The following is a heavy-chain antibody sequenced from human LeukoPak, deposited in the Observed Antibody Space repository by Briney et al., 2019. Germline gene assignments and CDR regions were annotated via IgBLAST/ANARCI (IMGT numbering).Heavy chain of an antibody. CDR1: GFTFGDYA. V-gene: IGHV3-30-3*01. D-gene: IGHD6-13*01. CDR3: ARARIAAAGTGWFDP. Sequence: PGGSLRLSCTASGFTFGDYAMSWFRQAPGKGLEWVAVISYDGSNKYYADSVKGRFTISRDNSKNTLYLQMNSLRAEDTAVYYCARARIAAAGTGWFDPWGQGTLVTVSS. CDR2: ISYDGSNK. J-gene: IGHJ5*02.